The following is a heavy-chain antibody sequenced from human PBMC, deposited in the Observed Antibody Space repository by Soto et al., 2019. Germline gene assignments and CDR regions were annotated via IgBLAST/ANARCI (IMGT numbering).Heavy chain of an antibody. V-gene: IGHV1-69*02. CDR1: GGTFSSYT. J-gene: IGHJ6*03. D-gene: IGHD3-10*01. CDR2: IIPILGIA. CDR3: ARGGYYGSGSYYYYYMDV. Sequence: QVQLVQSGAEVKKPGSSVKVSCKASGGTFSSYTISWVRQAPGQGHEWMGRIIPILGIANYAQKFQGRVTITADKSTSTAYMEMSSLRSEDTAVYYCARGGYYGSGSYYYYYMDVWGKGTTVTVSS.